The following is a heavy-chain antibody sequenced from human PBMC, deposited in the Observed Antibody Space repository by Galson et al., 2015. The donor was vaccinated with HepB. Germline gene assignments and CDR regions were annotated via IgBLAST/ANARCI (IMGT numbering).Heavy chain of an antibody. CDR1: GFSFTGYY. V-gene: IGHV1-2*02. CDR3: AREGDSWFDP. CDR2: INPNSGGT. D-gene: IGHD3-16*01. Sequence: SVKVSCKASGFSFTGYYMHWMRQAPGQGLEWMGWINPNSGGTNYAQKFQGRVTMTRDTSISTAYMELSRLRSDDTAMYYCAREGDSWFDPWGQGTLVTVSS. J-gene: IGHJ5*02.